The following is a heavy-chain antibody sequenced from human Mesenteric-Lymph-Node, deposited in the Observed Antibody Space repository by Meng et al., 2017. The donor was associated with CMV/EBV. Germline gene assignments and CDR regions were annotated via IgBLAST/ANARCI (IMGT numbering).Heavy chain of an antibody. Sequence: ESLKISCTVSGASVSSSGYYWSWIRQPPGKGLEWIGHIYYSGSTNYNPSLKSRVTISVDTSKNQFSLKLSSVTAADTAVYYCARLTVTNYYYYGMDVWGQGTTVTVSS. CDR1: GASVSSSGYY. J-gene: IGHJ6*02. V-gene: IGHV4-61*08. D-gene: IGHD4-17*01. CDR2: IYYSGST. CDR3: ARLTVTNYYYYGMDV.